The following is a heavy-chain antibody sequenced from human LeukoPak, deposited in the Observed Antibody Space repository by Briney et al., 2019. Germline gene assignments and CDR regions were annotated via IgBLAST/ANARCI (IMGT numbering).Heavy chain of an antibody. CDR2: ISSSSSTI. J-gene: IGHJ3*02. D-gene: IGHD3-3*02. CDR1: GFTFSSYS. V-gene: IGHV3-48*04. Sequence: GGSLRLSCAASGFTFSSYSMNWVRQAPGKGLEWVSYISSSSSTIYYADSVKGRFTISRDNAKNSLYLQMNSLRAEDTAVYYCAGYGHFWSGYYTPNDAFDIWGQGTMVTVSS. CDR3: AGYGHFWSGYYTPNDAFDI.